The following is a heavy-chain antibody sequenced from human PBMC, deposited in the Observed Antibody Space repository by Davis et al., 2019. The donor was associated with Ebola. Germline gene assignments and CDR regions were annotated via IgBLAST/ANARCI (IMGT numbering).Heavy chain of an antibody. J-gene: IGHJ4*02. CDR2: ISSSSSYI. CDR3: ARDNPQGFRELLSGFDY. Sequence: PGGSLRLSCAASGFTFSSYSMNWVRQAPGKGLEWVSSISSSSSYIYYVDSVKGRFTISRDNAKNSLYLQMNSLRAEDTAVYYCARDNPQGFRELLSGFDYWGQGTLVTVSS. CDR1: GFTFSSYS. D-gene: IGHD3-10*01. V-gene: IGHV3-21*01.